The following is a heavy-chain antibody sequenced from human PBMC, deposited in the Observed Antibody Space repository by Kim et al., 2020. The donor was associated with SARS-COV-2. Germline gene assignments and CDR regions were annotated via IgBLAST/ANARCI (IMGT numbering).Heavy chain of an antibody. CDR3: ARDASIAAAGTGYVLEDDP. CDR2: IYHSGST. D-gene: IGHD6-13*01. Sequence: SETLSLTCTVSGYSISSGYYWGWIRQPPGKGLEWIGSIYHSGSTYYNPSLKSRVTISVDTSKNQFSLKLSSVTAADTAVYYCARDASIAAAGTGYVLEDDPWGQGTLVTVSS. CDR1: GYSISSGYY. J-gene: IGHJ5*02. V-gene: IGHV4-38-2*02.